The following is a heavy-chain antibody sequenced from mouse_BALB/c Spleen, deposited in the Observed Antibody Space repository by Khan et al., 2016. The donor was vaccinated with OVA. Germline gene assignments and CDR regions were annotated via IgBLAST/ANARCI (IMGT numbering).Heavy chain of an antibody. CDR3: ARGCSSGPALFAY. CDR1: AYSITSGYF. D-gene: IGHD3-1*01. CDR2: IRYDGNS. J-gene: IGHJ3*01. Sequence: EVQLQESGPGLVKPSQSLSLSCSVTAYSITSGYFWNWIRQFPGNKLEWMGYIRYDGNSNYNPSLKNRISITRDTSRNQFFLKLISVTPEDTATDFCARGCSSGPALFAYWGQGTLVTVAA. V-gene: IGHV3-6*02.